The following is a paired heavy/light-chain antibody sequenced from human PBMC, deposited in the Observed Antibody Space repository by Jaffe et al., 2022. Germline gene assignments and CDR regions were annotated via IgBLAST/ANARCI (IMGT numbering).Heavy chain of an antibody. V-gene: IGHV3-9*01. CDR1: GFTFDDYA. J-gene: IGHJ6*03. D-gene: IGHD2-15*01. Sequence: EVQLVESGGGLVQPGRSLRLSCAASGFTFDDYAMHWVRQAPGKGLEWVSGISWNSGSIGYADSVKGRFTISRDNAKNSLYLQMNSLRAEDTALYYCAKDTRDCSGGSCYNYYYYYYMDVWGKGTTVTVSS. CDR2: ISWNSGSI. CDR3: AKDTRDCSGGSCYNYYYYYYMDV.
Light chain of an antibody. Sequence: EIVLTQSPATLSLSPGERATLSCRASQSVSSYLAWYQQKPGQAPRLLIYDASNRATGIPARFSGSGSGTDFTLTISSLEPEDFAVYYCQQRSNWPITFGQGTRLEIK. CDR2: DAS. CDR1: QSVSSY. J-gene: IGKJ5*01. CDR3: QQRSNWPIT. V-gene: IGKV3-11*01.